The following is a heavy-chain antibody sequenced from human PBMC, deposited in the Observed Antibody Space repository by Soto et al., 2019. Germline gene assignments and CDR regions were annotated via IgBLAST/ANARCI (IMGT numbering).Heavy chain of an antibody. J-gene: IGHJ3*02. CDR1: GFTFSSYW. Sequence: EVQLVESGGGLVQPGGSLRLSCAASGFTFSSYWMHWVREAPGKGLVWVSRINSDGSSTSYADSVKGRFTISRDNAKNTLYLQMNSLRAEDTAVYYCASWGGIYSDAFDIWGQGTMVTVSS. V-gene: IGHV3-74*01. CDR3: ASWGGIYSDAFDI. CDR2: INSDGSST. D-gene: IGHD1-26*01.